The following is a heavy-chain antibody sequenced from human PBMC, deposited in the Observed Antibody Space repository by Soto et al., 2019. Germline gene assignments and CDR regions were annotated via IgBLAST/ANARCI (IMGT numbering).Heavy chain of an antibody. V-gene: IGHV3-66*01. J-gene: IGHJ5*02. CDR1: GFTVSSNY. Sequence: PGGSLRLSCAASGFTVSSNYMSWVRQAPGKGLEWVSVIYSSGSTYYADSVKGRFTISRDTSKNTVYLQMNSLRGEDTAVYYCARDLGGNWFDPWGQGTLVTVSS. D-gene: IGHD2-15*01. CDR2: IYSSGST. CDR3: ARDLGGNWFDP.